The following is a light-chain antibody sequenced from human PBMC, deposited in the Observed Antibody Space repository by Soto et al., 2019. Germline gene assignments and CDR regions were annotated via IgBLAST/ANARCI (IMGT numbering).Light chain of an antibody. V-gene: IGKV1-33*01. CDR2: DAS. CDR3: QQYDNPVT. Sequence: DIQMTQSPSSLSASVGDRVTITCQARQDISNYLNWYQQKPGKAPKLLIYDASNLETGVASRFSGSGSGTDFTFTISSLQPEDIATYYCQQYDNPVTFGQGTKLEIK. CDR1: QDISNY. J-gene: IGKJ2*01.